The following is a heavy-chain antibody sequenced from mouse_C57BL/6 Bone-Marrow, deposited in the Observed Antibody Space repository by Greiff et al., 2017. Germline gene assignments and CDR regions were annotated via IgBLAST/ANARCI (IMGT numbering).Heavy chain of an antibody. V-gene: IGHV1-55*01. J-gene: IGHJ4*01. Sequence: QVQLQQSGAELVKPGASVKISCKASGYTFTSYWITWVKQRPGQGLEWIGDIYPGSGSTNYNEKFKSKATLTVDTSSSTAYMQLSSLTSEDSAVYYCARYRYGSSVYYYAMDYWGQGTSVTVSS. D-gene: IGHD1-1*01. CDR3: ARYRYGSSVYYYAMDY. CDR2: IYPGSGST. CDR1: GYTFTSYW.